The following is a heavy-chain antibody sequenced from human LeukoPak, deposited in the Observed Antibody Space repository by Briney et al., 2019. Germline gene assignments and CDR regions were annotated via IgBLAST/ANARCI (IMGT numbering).Heavy chain of an antibody. J-gene: IGHJ4*02. CDR2: ISGRGNTI. CDR3: AKDPPALEDFDY. CDR1: GFTFSSYN. Sequence: GGSLRLSCAASGFTFSSYNMNWVRQAPGKGLEWVSYISGRGNTIKYADSVKGRFTISRDNGKNSLYLHMSSLRAEDTAVYYCAKDPPALEDFDYWGQGTQVTVSS. V-gene: IGHV3-48*04.